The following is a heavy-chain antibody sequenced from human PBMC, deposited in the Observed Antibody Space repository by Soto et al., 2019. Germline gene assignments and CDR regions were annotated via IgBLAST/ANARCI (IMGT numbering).Heavy chain of an antibody. J-gene: IGHJ4*02. D-gene: IGHD3-3*01. CDR1: GGNFSSYY. V-gene: IGHV1-69*01. CDR3: ARGTTERCLDSSSPFDY. Sequence: VQDTCKESGGNFSSYYISWVRQDPGQGSEWMVWIIHIVGTANCAQKFQGRVTICADEATSTAYMELSSLISEDTAVYYFARGTTERCLDSSSPFDYWGQGTLVTVSS. CDR2: IIHIVGTA.